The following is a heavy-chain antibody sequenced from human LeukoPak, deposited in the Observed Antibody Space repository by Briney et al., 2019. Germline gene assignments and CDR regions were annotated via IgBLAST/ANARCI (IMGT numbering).Heavy chain of an antibody. J-gene: IGHJ4*02. Sequence: SETLSLTCTVSGGSISSYYWSWIRQPPGKGLEWIGYIYYSGSTNYNPSLKSRVTISVDTSKNQFSLKLSSVTAADTAAYYCARYSSSGRMDYFDYWGQGTLVTVSS. D-gene: IGHD6-6*01. CDR2: IYYSGST. CDR3: ARYSSSGRMDYFDY. V-gene: IGHV4-59*01. CDR1: GGSISSYY.